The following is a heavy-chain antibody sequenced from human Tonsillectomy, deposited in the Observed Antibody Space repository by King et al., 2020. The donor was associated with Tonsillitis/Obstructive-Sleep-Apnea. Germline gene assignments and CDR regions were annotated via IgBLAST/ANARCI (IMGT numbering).Heavy chain of an antibody. Sequence: VQLVESGGGVVRPGGSLRLSCAASGFTFDDYGMSWVRQAPGKGLEWVSAINWNGGGTGYADSVKGRFSISRDNAKKLVYLQMNSLRAEDTALYPCARSGGYYYYYYMDVWGKGTTVTVSS. CDR1: GFTFDDYG. V-gene: IGHV3-20*01. D-gene: IGHD3-16*01. CDR2: INWNGGGT. CDR3: ARSGGYYYYYYMDV. J-gene: IGHJ6*03.